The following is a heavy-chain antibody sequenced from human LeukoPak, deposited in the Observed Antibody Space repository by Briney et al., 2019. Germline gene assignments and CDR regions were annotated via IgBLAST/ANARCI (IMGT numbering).Heavy chain of an antibody. V-gene: IGHV1-69*05. CDR3: ARRYCSSTSCYNVAFDI. J-gene: IGHJ3*02. D-gene: IGHD2-2*02. CDR1: GGTFSSYA. CDR2: ILPIFGTP. Sequence: GASVKVSCKASGGTFSSYAISWVRQAPGQGLGWVGGILPIFGTPNYAQKFQGRVTITTDDSTNAAYMELSSLRSEDTAVYYCARRYCSSTSCYNVAFDIWGQGTMVTVSS.